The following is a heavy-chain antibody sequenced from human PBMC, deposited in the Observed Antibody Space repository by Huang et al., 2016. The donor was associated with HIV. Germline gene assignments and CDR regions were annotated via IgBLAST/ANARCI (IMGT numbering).Heavy chain of an antibody. Sequence: QVQLVQSGAEVKKPGASVKVSCKPSGYTFADYFIHGVRQAPGQGLEWMSGLNPKNGATNYAQKYLGRVTVTGETSINTAYMEFSGLTSDDTANYYCTRDGVAPDEEFDYWGQGTLIIVSS. CDR2: LNPKNGAT. CDR1: GYTFADYF. D-gene: IGHD5-12*01. V-gene: IGHV1-2*02. J-gene: IGHJ4*02. CDR3: TRDGVAPDEEFDY.